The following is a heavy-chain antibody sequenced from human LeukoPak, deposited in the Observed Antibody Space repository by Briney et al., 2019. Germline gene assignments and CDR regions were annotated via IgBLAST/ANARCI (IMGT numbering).Heavy chain of an antibody. D-gene: IGHD6-19*01. Sequence: PGGSLRLSCAASGFTFSSSAMSWVRQVPGKGLVWVSRINSDGSSTSYADSVKGRFTISRDNAKNTLYLQMNSLRAEDTAVYYCARASGWYASEFDYWGQGTLVTVSS. J-gene: IGHJ4*02. CDR3: ARASGWYASEFDY. CDR1: GFTFSSSA. V-gene: IGHV3-74*01. CDR2: INSDGSST.